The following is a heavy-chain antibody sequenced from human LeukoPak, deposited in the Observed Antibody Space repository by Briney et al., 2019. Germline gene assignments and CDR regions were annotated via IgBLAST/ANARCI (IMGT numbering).Heavy chain of an antibody. J-gene: IGHJ4*02. CDR3: ARGPNNSGSYY. CDR2: IIPILGIP. V-gene: IGHV1-69*04. Sequence: GASVKVSCKASGGTFSSYAISRVRQAPGQGLEWMGRIIPILGIPNYAQKFQGRVTITADKSTSTAYMELSSLRSEDTAVYYCARGPNNSGSYYWGQGTLVTVSS. CDR1: GGTFSSYA. D-gene: IGHD1-26*01.